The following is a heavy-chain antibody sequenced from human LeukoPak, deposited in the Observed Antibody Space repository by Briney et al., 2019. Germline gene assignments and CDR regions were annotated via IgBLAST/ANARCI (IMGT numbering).Heavy chain of an antibody. J-gene: IGHJ4*02. CDR2: ISSNGGST. V-gene: IGHV3-64*01. Sequence: GGSLRLSCAASGFTFSNYAMHWVRQAPGKGLEYVSVISSNGGSTYFANSVKGRFTISRENSKNTLYLQMGSLRAEDMAVYYCARGGVVIEGATCIDYWGQGTLVTVSS. CDR3: ARGGVVIEGATCIDY. D-gene: IGHD1-26*01. CDR1: GFTFSNYA.